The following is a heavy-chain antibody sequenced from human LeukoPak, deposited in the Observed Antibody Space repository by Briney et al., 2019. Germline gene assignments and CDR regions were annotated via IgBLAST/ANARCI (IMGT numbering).Heavy chain of an antibody. CDR1: GGAINSYY. CDR3: ARRIRFTMAFDI. D-gene: IGHD3-10*01. Sequence: PSETLSLTCTVSGGAINSYYWTWIRQPPGKGLEWIGYTYDSGSTNYNPSLKSRVSISVDASKNQFSLRLSSVTAADTAVYYCARRIRFTMAFDIWGPGTMVTVSS. CDR2: TYDSGST. J-gene: IGHJ3*02. V-gene: IGHV4-59*01.